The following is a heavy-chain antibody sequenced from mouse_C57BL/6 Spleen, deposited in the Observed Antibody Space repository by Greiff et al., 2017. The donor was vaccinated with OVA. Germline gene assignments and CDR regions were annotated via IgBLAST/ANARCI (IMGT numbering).Heavy chain of an antibody. J-gene: IGHJ3*01. Sequence: QVQLQQPGAELVMPGASVKLSCKASGYTFTSYWMHWVKQRPGQGLEWIGEIDPSDSYTNYNQKFKGKSTLTVDKSSSTAYMQLSSLTSEDSAVYYCARRARPEAWFAYWGQGTLVTVSA. D-gene: IGHD3-2*02. V-gene: IGHV1-69*01. CDR2: IDPSDSYT. CDR1: GYTFTSYW. CDR3: ARRARPEAWFAY.